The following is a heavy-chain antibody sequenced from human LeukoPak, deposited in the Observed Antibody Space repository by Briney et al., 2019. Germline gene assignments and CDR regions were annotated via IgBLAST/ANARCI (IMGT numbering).Heavy chain of an antibody. CDR1: GGTFSSYA. J-gene: IGHJ4*02. CDR2: IIPILGIA. Sequence: GASVKVSCKASGGTFSSYAISWVRQAPGQGLEWMGRIIPILGIANYAQKFQGRVTMTTDTSTSTAYMELRSLRSDDTAVYYCARVPSNVDYWGQGTLVTVSS. CDR3: ARVPSNVDY. V-gene: IGHV1-69*04.